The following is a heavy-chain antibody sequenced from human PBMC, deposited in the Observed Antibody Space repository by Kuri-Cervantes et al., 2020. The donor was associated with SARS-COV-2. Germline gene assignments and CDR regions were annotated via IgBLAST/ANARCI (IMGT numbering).Heavy chain of an antibody. Sequence: GESLKISCAASGFTFSSYAMHWVRQAPGKGLEWVAIISYDGSNKYYADSVKGRFTIFRDNSKNTLYLQMNSLRAEDTAVYYCARDRVGVHDYWGQGTLVTVSS. V-gene: IGHV3-30-3*01. CDR3: ARDRVGVHDY. J-gene: IGHJ4*02. D-gene: IGHD2-21*01. CDR2: ISYDGSNK. CDR1: GFTFSSYA.